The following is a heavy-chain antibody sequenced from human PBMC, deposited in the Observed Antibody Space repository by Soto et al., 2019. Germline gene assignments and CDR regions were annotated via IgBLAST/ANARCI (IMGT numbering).Heavy chain of an antibody. J-gene: IGHJ5*02. D-gene: IGHD2-2*02. CDR3: ARNIVVVTAAIQGGWFDP. CDR2: IYYSGST. Sequence: QVQLQESGPGLVKPSQTLSLTCTVSGGSISSGDYYWSWIRQPPGKGLEWIGYIYYSGSTYYNPSLTSRVTISVDTSKNQFSLKLSSVTAADTAVYYCARNIVVVTAAIQGGWFDPWGQGTLVTVSS. V-gene: IGHV4-30-4*01. CDR1: GGSISSGDYY.